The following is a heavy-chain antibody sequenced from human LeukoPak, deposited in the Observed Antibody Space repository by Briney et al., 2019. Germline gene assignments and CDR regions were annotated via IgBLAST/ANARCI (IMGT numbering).Heavy chain of an antibody. CDR3: ARDAYGSGIDY. Sequence: GGSLRLSCAASGFTVSSNYMSWVRQAPGKGLEWVSVIYSGGSTYYADSVKGRFTISRVNSKNTLYLQMNSLRAEDTAVYYCARDAYGSGIDYWGQGALVTVSS. V-gene: IGHV3-53*01. J-gene: IGHJ4*02. CDR1: GFTVSSNY. CDR2: IYSGGST. D-gene: IGHD3-10*01.